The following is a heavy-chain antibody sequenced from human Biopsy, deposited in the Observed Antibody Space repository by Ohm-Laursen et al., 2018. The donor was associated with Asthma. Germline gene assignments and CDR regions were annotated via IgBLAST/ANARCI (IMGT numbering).Heavy chain of an antibody. D-gene: IGHD4-17*01. J-gene: IGHJ4*02. V-gene: IGHV1-24*01. CDR2: HDHEEGGT. CDR1: GYSFTDLS. Sequence: ASVKVSCKTSGYSFTDLSMHWVRQAPGQGLEWMGGHDHEEGGTENARRFQGRVTMTEDTSTDTAYMELSSLRSDDTAVYYCASDFPKDYVRYNFQFWGQGTLVTVSS. CDR3: ASDFPKDYVRYNFQF.